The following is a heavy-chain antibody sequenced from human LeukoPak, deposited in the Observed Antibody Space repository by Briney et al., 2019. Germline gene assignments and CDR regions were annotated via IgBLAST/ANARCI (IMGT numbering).Heavy chain of an antibody. CDR3: ARLWGGTGT. CDR1: GGSFSGYY. V-gene: IGHV4-34*01. Sequence: SETLSLTCAVYGGSFSGYYWSWIRQPPGKGLEWIGEISHSGSGNYNTSLKSRVTISVDTSKNQFSLKLNFETAADTAVYYCARLWGGTGTWGQGTLVIVSS. D-gene: IGHD1/OR15-1a*01. CDR2: ISHSGSG. J-gene: IGHJ4*02.